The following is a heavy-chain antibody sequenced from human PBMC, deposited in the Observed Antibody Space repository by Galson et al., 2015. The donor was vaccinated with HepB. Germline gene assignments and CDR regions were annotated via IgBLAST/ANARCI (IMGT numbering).Heavy chain of an antibody. CDR3: AKLGGRGFGHLSGAFVS. D-gene: IGHD3-16*02. V-gene: IGHV3-30*18. Sequence: SLRLSCAVSGFTFSRVGMNWVRQAPGGGLEWVAVISNDGRNTDYADSVKGRFTISRDNSRNTLYLQMNGLKVEDTALYYCAKLGGRGFGHLSGAFVSWGQGTTVAVSS. CDR2: ISNDGRNT. CDR1: GFTFSRVG. J-gene: IGHJ3*02.